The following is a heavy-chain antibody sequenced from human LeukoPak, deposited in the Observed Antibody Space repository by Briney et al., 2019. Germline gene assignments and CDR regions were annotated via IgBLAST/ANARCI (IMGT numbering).Heavy chain of an antibody. J-gene: IGHJ3*02. CDR3: ARSELSCSGGSCPTRYAFDI. D-gene: IGHD2-15*01. CDR1: YGSITSSSHY. Sequence: SETLSLTCTVSYGSITSSSHYWGWIRQPPGKGLEWIGSIYYSGNIYYNSSLKSRVTIVDTFKNQFSLKLRSVTAADTALYYCARSELSCSGGSCPTRYAFDIWGQGTVVTASS. CDR2: IYYSGNI. V-gene: IGHV4-39*01.